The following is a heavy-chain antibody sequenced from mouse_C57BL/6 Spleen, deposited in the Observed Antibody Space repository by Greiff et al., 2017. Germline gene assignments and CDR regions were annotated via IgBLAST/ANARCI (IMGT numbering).Heavy chain of an antibody. CDR1: GYTFTSYW. Sequence: QVQLQQPGAELVRPGSSVKLSCKASGYTFTSYWMDWVKQRPGQGLEWIGNIYPSDSETHYNQKFKDKATLTGDKSSSTAYMQHSSLTSEDSAVYYWALRGNSYYYAMDYWGQGTSVTVSS. CDR2: IYPSDSET. D-gene: IGHD2-1*01. CDR3: ALRGNSYYYAMDY. J-gene: IGHJ4*01. V-gene: IGHV1-61*01.